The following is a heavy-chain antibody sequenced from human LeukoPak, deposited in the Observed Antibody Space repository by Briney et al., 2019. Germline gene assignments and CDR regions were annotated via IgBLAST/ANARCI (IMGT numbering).Heavy chain of an antibody. V-gene: IGHV4-59*01. CDR2: IYYTGNT. CDR1: GGSISSYD. CDR3: ARGYCSGGNCYRWFDP. D-gene: IGHD2-15*01. J-gene: IGHJ5*02. Sequence: SETLSLTCTVSGGSISSYDWSWIRQSPGRGLEWIGYIYYTGNTNYNPSLKSRVTISVDTSKNQFFLKLSSVTAADTAVYYCARGYCSGGNCYRWFDPWGQGTLVTVSS.